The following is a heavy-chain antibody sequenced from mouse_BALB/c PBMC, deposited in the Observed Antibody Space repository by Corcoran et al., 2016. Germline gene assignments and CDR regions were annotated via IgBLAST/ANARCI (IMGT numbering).Heavy chain of an antibody. D-gene: IGHD1-2*01. Sequence: EVLLQQSGAELVKPVASITLSCAASCFNIKDTYMHWVKQRPEQGLEWSGRIDPANGNTKYDPKFQGKATITADTSSNTAYLQLSSLTSEDTAVYYCARYTAPAYWGQGTLVTVSA. CDR3: ARYTAPAY. CDR1: CFNIKDTY. CDR2: IDPANGNT. V-gene: IGHV14-3*02. J-gene: IGHJ3*01.